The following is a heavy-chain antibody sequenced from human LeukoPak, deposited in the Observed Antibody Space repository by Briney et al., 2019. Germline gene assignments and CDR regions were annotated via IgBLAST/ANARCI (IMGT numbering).Heavy chain of an antibody. D-gene: IGHD5-24*01. V-gene: IGHV3-23*01. CDR3: AKDIQLST. Sequence: GGSLRLSCAGSGFNFRDAAMTWVRQAPGKGLEWVALISFSGDNSYYADSVKGRFSVSRDNSENTLSLQMNSLRVEDTARYYCAKDIQLSTWGLGTMVTVSS. CDR1: GFNFRDAA. CDR2: ISFSGDNS. J-gene: IGHJ3*01.